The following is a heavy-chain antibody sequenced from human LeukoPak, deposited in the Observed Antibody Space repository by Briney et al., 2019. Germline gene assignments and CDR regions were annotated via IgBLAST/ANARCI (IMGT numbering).Heavy chain of an antibody. Sequence: ASVKVSCKASGYTFTSYEINWVRQATGQGLEWMGWMNPNSGNTGYAQKFRGRVTMTRNTSISTAYMELSSLRSEDTAVYYCARGRFRQGYCSGGSCYGDDYWGQGTLVTVSS. CDR1: GYTFTSYE. CDR2: MNPNSGNT. J-gene: IGHJ4*02. CDR3: ARGRFRQGYCSGGSCYGDDY. V-gene: IGHV1-8*01. D-gene: IGHD2-15*01.